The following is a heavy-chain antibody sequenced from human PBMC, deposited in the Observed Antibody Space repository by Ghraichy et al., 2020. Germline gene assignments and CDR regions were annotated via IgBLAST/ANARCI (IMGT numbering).Heavy chain of an antibody. D-gene: IGHD6-19*01. V-gene: IGHV3-30*02. CDR2: IRYDGSNK. Sequence: GGSLRLSCAASGFTFSSYGMHWVRQAPGKGLEWVAFIRYDGSNKYYADSVKGRFTISRDNSKNTLYLQMNSLRAEDTAVYYCAKDRGGSGWYHDSLDYWGQGTLVTVSS. CDR3: AKDRGGSGWYHDSLDY. CDR1: GFTFSSYG. J-gene: IGHJ4*02.